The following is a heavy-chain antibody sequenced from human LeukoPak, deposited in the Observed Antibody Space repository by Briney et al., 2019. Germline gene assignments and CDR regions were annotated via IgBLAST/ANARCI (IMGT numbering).Heavy chain of an antibody. D-gene: IGHD2-2*01. CDR3: ARDIVVVPAAPSNWFDP. V-gene: IGHV4-4*07. Sequence: PSQTLSITCTVSGGSISSYYWSWIRQPAGKGLEWIGRIYTSGSTNYNPSLKSRVTMSVDTSKNQFSLKLSSVTAADTAVYYCARDIVVVPAAPSNWFDPWGQGTLVTVSS. CDR1: GGSISSYY. CDR2: IYTSGST. J-gene: IGHJ5*02.